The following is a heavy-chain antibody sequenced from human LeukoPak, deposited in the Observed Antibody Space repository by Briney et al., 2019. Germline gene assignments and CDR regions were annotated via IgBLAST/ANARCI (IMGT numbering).Heavy chain of an antibody. J-gene: IGHJ3*02. V-gene: IGHV3-74*01. CDR1: GFTISSYW. CDR2: INSDGSST. Sequence: GGSLRLSCAASGFTISSYWMNWVRQAPGKGLVWVSRINSDGSSTSYADSVKGRFTISRDNAKNTLYLQMNSLSAEDTAVYYCVRDIRPSDRSGYYYSLGVEGHDAFDIWGQGTMVTVSS. CDR3: VRDIRPSDRSGYYYSLGVEGHDAFDI. D-gene: IGHD3-22*01.